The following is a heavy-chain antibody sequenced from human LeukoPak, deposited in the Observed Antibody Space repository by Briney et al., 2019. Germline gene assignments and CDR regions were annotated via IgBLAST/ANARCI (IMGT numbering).Heavy chain of an antibody. V-gene: IGHV1-8*01. CDR3: ARGPGRKQWLRSCYYFDY. D-gene: IGHD5-12*01. Sequence: ASVKVSCKASGYTFTSYDINWVRQATGQGLEWMGWMNPNSGNTGYAQKFQGRVTMTRNTSISTAYMELSSLRSEDTAVYYCARGPGRKQWLRSCYYFDYWGQGTLVTVSS. CDR2: MNPNSGNT. CDR1: GYTFTSYD. J-gene: IGHJ4*02.